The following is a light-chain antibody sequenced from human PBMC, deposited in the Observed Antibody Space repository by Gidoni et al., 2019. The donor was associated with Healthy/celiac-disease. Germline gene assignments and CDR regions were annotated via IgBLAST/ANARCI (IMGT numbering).Light chain of an antibody. CDR1: QGISSY. V-gene: IGKV1-9*01. Sequence: DIQLTQSPSFLSASVGDRVTITCRASQGISSYLAWYQQKPGKAPKLLIYAASTLQSGVPSRFSGSGSGTEFTLTISSLQPEDFATYYCQQLNKWITFXXXTRLEIK. J-gene: IGKJ5*01. CDR3: QQLNKWIT. CDR2: AAS.